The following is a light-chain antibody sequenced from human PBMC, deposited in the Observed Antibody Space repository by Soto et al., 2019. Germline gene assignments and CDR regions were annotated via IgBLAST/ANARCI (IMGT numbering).Light chain of an antibody. CDR3: CSYAGSSPV. J-gene: IGLJ2*01. Sequence: QSVLTQPASVSGSPGQSTTISCTGTSSDVGSYNLVSWYQQHPGKAPKLMIYEVSKRPSGVYNRTSGYKSGNTASLTISGLQAEDEADYYCCSYAGSSPVFGGGTKLTVL. CDR2: EVS. CDR1: SSDVGSYNL. V-gene: IGLV2-23*02.